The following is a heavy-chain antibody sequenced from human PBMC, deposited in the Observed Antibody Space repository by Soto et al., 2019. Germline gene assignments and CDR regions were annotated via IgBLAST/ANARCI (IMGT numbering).Heavy chain of an antibody. CDR3: TTGTGDSWYFQH. V-gene: IGHV3-15*01. D-gene: IGHD4-17*01. CDR2: IKSKTDGGTT. Sequence: GGSLRLSCAASGFTFSNAWMSWVRQAPGKGLEWVSRIKSKTDGGTTDYAAPVKGRFTISRDDSKNTLYLQMNSLKTEDAAVYYCTTGTGDSWYFQHWGQGTLVTVSS. J-gene: IGHJ1*01. CDR1: GFTFSNAW.